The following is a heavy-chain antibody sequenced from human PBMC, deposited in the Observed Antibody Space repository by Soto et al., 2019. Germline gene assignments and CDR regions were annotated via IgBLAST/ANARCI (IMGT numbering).Heavy chain of an antibody. D-gene: IGHD5-12*01. CDR1: GDSISSGGW. Sequence: QVQLQESGPGVVKPSGTLSLTCAVSGDSISSGGWWSWARQPPGKGLEWIGEIYHSGSTNYNPSLKSRVTILVDMSKNHFSLNLNSVNVADTAIYYCAKDGRNGYNLFYWGQGTRVTVSS. J-gene: IGHJ4*02. CDR2: IYHSGST. V-gene: IGHV4-4*02. CDR3: AKDGRNGYNLFY.